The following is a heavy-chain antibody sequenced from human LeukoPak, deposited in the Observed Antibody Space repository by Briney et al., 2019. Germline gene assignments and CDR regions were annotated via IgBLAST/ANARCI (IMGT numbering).Heavy chain of an antibody. D-gene: IGHD6-19*01. CDR1: GYTFTSYA. V-gene: IGHV1-3*01. J-gene: IGHJ4*02. Sequence: ASVKVSCKASGYTFTSYAMHWVRQAPGQRLERMGWINAGNGNTKYSQKFQGRVTITRDTSASTAYMELSSLRSEDTAVYYCARDIGSGWGNYFDYWGQGTLVTVSS. CDR3: ARDIGSGWGNYFDY. CDR2: INAGNGNT.